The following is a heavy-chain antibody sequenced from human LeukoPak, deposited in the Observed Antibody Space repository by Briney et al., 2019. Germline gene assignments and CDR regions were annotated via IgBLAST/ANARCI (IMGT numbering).Heavy chain of an antibody. CDR2: IYYSGST. CDR3: ARRHYGGNGYDY. J-gene: IGHJ4*02. Sequence: SETLSLTCTVSGGSISSSSYYWGWIRQPLGKGLEWIGSIYYSGSTYYNPSLKSRVTISVDTSKNQFSLKLSSVTAADTAVYYCARRHYGGNGYDYWGQGTLVTVSS. CDR1: GGSISSSSYY. V-gene: IGHV4-39*01. D-gene: IGHD4-23*01.